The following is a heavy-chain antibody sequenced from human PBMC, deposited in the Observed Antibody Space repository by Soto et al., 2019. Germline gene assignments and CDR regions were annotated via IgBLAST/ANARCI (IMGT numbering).Heavy chain of an antibody. D-gene: IGHD3-10*01. CDR2: INHSGST. CDR3: ARSITMVRGVIVPYYFDY. CDR1: GGSFSGYY. J-gene: IGHJ4*02. V-gene: IGHV4-34*01. Sequence: SETLSLTCAVYGGSFSGYYWSWIRQPPGKGLEWIGEINHSGSTNYNPSLKSRVTISVDTSKNQFSLKLSSVTAADTAVYYCARSITMVRGVIVPYYFDYWGQGTLVTVS.